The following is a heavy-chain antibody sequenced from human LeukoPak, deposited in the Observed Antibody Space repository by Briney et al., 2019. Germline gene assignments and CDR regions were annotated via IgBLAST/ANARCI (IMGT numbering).Heavy chain of an antibody. CDR2: IIPILGIA. D-gene: IGHD2-15*01. CDR3: ARAGYCSGGSCFDRFDY. Sequence: GASVKVSCKASGGTFSSYAISWVRQAPGQGLEWMGRIIPILGIANYAQKFQGRVTIIADRSTSTAYMELSSLRSEDTAVYYCARAGYCSGGSCFDRFDYWGQGTLVTVSS. CDR1: GGTFSSYA. J-gene: IGHJ4*02. V-gene: IGHV1-69*04.